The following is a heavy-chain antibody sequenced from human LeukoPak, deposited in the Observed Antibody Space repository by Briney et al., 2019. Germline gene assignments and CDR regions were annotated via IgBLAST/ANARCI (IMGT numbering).Heavy chain of an antibody. D-gene: IGHD2-21*01. Sequence: SETLSLTCTVSGGSITSDDYYWNWIRQPAGKGLEWIGRIYMSGNTDYNPSLKGRVTLSVDSKNQFSLNLSSPTAADTAVYYCARGTYDGGSDYIGSLDYWGQGILVTVSS. CDR1: GGSITSDDYY. J-gene: IGHJ4*01. CDR3: ARGTYDGGSDYIGSLDY. CDR2: IYMSGNT. V-gene: IGHV4-61*02.